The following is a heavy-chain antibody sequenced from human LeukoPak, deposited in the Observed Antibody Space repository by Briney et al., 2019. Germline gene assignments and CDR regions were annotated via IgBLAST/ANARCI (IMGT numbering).Heavy chain of an antibody. D-gene: IGHD3-10*01. CDR2: IKSKTDGGTT. CDR1: VASNNKDY. Sequence: ETLSLTCIVSVASNNKDYWSWVRQAPGKGLEWVGRIKSKTDGGTTDYAAPVKGRFTISRDDSKNTLYLQMNSLKTEDTAVYYCTTGITMVRGVIHLIDYWGQGTLVTVSS. J-gene: IGHJ4*02. V-gene: IGHV3-15*01. CDR3: TTGITMVRGVIHLIDY.